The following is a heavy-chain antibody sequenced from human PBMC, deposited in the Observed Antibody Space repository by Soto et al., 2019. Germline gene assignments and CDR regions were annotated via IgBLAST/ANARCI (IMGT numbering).Heavy chain of an antibody. CDR2: ISGGGETT. D-gene: IGHD3-10*01. V-gene: IGHV3-23*01. CDR3: AFSSGSGSYYSEY. CDR1: GFTFSSYA. J-gene: IGHJ4*02. Sequence: EVQLLESGGGLVQPGGSLRLSCAASGFTFSSYAMWWVRQAPGKGLECVSAISGGGETTYYADSVTGRFTISRDNSKTTRYLPMNSLRAEDTAVYYCAFSSGSGSYYSEYWGQGTLVTVSS.